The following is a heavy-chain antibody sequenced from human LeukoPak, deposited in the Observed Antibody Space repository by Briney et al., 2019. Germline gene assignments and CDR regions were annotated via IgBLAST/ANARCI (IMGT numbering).Heavy chain of an antibody. D-gene: IGHD3-3*01. CDR1: GGTFSSYA. J-gene: IGHJ6*03. Sequence: GASVKVSCTASGGTFSSYAISWVRQAPGQGLEWMGGIIPIFGTANYAQKFQGRVTITADESTSTAYMELSSLRSEDTAVYHCATYYDFSGSVGFYYMDVWGKGTTVTVSS. V-gene: IGHV1-69*01. CDR2: IIPIFGTA. CDR3: ATYYDFSGSVGFYYMDV.